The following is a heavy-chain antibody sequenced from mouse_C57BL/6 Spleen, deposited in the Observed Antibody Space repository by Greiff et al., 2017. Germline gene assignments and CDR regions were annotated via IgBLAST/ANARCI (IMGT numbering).Heavy chain of an antibody. Sequence: EVKLMESEGGLVQPGSSMKLSCTASGFTFSDYYMAWVRQVPEKGLEWVANINYDGSSTYYLDSLKSRFIISRDNAKNILYLQMSSLKSDDTATYYCARDTDGNYVNAMDYWGQGTSVTVSS. V-gene: IGHV5-16*01. D-gene: IGHD2-1*01. CDR1: GFTFSDYY. CDR3: ARDTDGNYVNAMDY. J-gene: IGHJ4*01. CDR2: INYDGSST.